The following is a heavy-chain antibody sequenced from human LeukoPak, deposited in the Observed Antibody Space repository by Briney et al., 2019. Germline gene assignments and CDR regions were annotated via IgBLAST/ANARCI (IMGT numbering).Heavy chain of an antibody. V-gene: IGHV1-69*13. CDR3: AKTFLTAYDTYFYYYSLDV. CDR2: INPVFGTA. D-gene: IGHD3-9*01. Sequence: SVKVSCKASGDTFSSYVISWVRQAPGQGLEWMGGINPVFGTAHYAQKFQDRVTITADESTSTAYMELSSLRSEDTAVYYCAKTFLTAYDTYFYYYSLDVWGQGTPVTVSS. J-gene: IGHJ6*02. CDR1: GDTFSSYV.